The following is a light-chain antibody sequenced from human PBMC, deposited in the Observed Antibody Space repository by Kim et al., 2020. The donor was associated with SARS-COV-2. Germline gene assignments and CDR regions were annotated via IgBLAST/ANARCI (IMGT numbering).Light chain of an antibody. CDR2: GAS. J-gene: IGKJ2*03. V-gene: IGKV3-20*01. Sequence: SPGESAPLSCRASQSVSSSYFAWYRQKPGQAPRPLIYGASSRATGIPGRFSGSGSGTDFTLTISRLEPEDFAVYYCQQYGSSPPYSFGQGTKLEI. CDR3: QQYGSSPPYS. CDR1: QSVSSSY.